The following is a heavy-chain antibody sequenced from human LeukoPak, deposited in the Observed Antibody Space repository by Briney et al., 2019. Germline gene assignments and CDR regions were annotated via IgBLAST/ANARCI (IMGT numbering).Heavy chain of an antibody. J-gene: IGHJ5*02. CDR3: AGRWFGELLLGSST. Sequence: GGSLRLSCAASGFTVSSNYMSWVRQAPGKGLEWVSVIYSGGSTYYADSVKGRFTISRDNAKNSLYLQMNSLRAEDTAVYYCAGRWFGELLLGSSTWGQGTLVTVSS. V-gene: IGHV3-53*01. CDR2: IYSGGST. CDR1: GFTVSSNY. D-gene: IGHD3-10*01.